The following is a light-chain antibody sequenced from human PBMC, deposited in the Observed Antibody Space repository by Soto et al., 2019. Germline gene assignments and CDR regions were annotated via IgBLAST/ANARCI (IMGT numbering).Light chain of an antibody. J-gene: IGLJ2*01. CDR1: SSDVGGYNY. V-gene: IGLV2-14*01. CDR2: DVS. CDR3: RSYTSSSTRV. Sequence: QSVLTQPASVSGSPGQSITISCTGTSSDVGGYNYVSWYQQHPGKAPKLMIYDVSNRPSGVSNRFSGSKSGNTASLTISGLQAEDEADYYCRSYTSSSTRVFGGGTKVTV.